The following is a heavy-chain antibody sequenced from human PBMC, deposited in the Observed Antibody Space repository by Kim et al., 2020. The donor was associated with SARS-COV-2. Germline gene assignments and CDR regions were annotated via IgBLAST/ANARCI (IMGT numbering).Heavy chain of an antibody. CDR3: ARGVSYHFDP. CDR2: IDGGGKT. CDR1: AFSVSNNY. Sequence: GGSLRLSCVPSAFSVSNNYMTWVRQAPGKGLEWLAFIDGGGKTYYADSVRNRFFISRDSSKNMIFLRLNNLTVDDTALYICARGVSYHFDPWGQGTLVTVSS. D-gene: IGHD2-2*01. J-gene: IGHJ5*02. V-gene: IGHV3-66*01.